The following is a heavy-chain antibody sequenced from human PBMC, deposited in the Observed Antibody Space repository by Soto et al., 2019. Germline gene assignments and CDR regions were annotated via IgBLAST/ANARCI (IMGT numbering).Heavy chain of an antibody. J-gene: IGHJ5*02. CDR3: VSESPPYGPNWCDT. Sequence: QLQLLESGSGLVKPSQTLSLTCSVSGDSINSGRSSWNWIRHPPGTGLEWIAYISHSGSTYYTPSLTIRVALSVDRSKSKCSRKLASRTAADTSGYYCVSESPPYGPNWCDTRGPGIRVNVSS. CDR2: ISHSGST. CDR1: GDSINSGRSS. V-gene: IGHV4-30-2*01. D-gene: IGHD3-10*01.